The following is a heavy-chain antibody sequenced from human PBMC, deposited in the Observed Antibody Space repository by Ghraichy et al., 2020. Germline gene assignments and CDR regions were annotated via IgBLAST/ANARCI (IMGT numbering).Heavy chain of an antibody. Sequence: GGSLRLSCAASGFTFSSYGMHWVRQAPGKGLEWVAVIWYDGSNKYYADSVKGRFTISRDNSKNTLYLQMNSLRAEDTAVYYCARDPQGSILYYYYYYGMDVWGQGTTVTVSS. V-gene: IGHV3-33*01. J-gene: IGHJ6*02. D-gene: IGHD2/OR15-2a*01. CDR3: ARDPQGSILYYYYYYGMDV. CDR2: IWYDGSNK. CDR1: GFTFSSYG.